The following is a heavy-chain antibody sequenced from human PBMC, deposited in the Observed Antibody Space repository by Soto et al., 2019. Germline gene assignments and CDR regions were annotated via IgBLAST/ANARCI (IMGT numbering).Heavy chain of an antibody. V-gene: IGHV6-1*01. CDR2: TYYRSKWYN. CDR1: GDSVSSNSAT. J-gene: IGHJ4*02. CDR3: ARRYGVYFDY. Sequence: SQTLSLTCAISGDSVSSNSATWNWIRQSPSRGLEWLGRTYYRSKWYNDYAVSVKSRITINPDTSKNQFSLKLSSVTAADTAVYYCARRYGVYFDYWGQGTLVTVSS. D-gene: IGHD4-17*01.